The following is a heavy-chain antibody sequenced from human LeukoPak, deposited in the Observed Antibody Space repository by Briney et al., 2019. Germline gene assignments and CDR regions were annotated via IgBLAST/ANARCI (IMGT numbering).Heavy chain of an antibody. D-gene: IGHD2-2*02. Sequence: GGSLRLSCAACGFNFSNAWMSWVRQAPGKGLEWVGRIKSKTDGGTTDYAAPVKGRFTISRDDSKNTLYLQMNSLKTEDTAVYYCTTLYCSSTSCYSYFDYWGQGTLLTVSS. J-gene: IGHJ4*02. CDR3: TTLYCSSTSCYSYFDY. V-gene: IGHV3-15*01. CDR2: IKSKTDGGTT. CDR1: GFNFSNAW.